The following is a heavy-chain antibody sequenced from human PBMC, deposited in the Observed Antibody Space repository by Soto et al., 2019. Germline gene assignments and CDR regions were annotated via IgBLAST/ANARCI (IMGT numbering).Heavy chain of an antibody. CDR1: GDSITSSNW. D-gene: IGHD1-1*01. Sequence: QVHLQESGPGLVKPSGTLSLTCAVSGDSITSSNWWSWVRQAPGKGLEWIGEIYHSGATTYNPSLKNRATISLVSSNNHFSLKLTSVTAADTAVYFCARDLGTGTDYWGRGTLVTVAS. J-gene: IGHJ4*02. CDR3: ARDLGTGTDY. CDR2: IYHSGAT. V-gene: IGHV4-4*02.